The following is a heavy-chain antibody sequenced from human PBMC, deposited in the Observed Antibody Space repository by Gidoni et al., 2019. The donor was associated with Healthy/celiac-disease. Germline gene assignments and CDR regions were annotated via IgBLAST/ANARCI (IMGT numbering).Heavy chain of an antibody. CDR2: INHSGST. CDR3: FGMEDSSSWYGHDP. D-gene: IGHD6-13*01. V-gene: IGHV4-34*01. J-gene: IGHJ5*02. CDR1: GGSFSGYY. Sequence: QVQLQQWGAGLLKPSETLSLTCAVYGGSFSGYYWSWIRQPPGKGLEWIGEINHSGSTNYNPSLKSRVTISVDTSKNQFSLKLSSVTAADTAVYYCFGMEDSSSWYGHDPWGQGTLVTVSS.